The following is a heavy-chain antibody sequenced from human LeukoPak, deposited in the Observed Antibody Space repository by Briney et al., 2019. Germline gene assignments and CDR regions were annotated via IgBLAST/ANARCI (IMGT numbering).Heavy chain of an antibody. CDR1: GGSISSSNDY. CDR2: ISYSGST. V-gene: IGHV4-39*07. CDR3: ARGAGYDFWSGFPLPFDY. D-gene: IGHD3-3*01. Sequence: SETLSLTCTVFGGSISSSNDYWGWIRQPPGKGLECIGGISYSGSTYYNPSLKSRVTISVDTSKNQFSLKLSSVTAADTAVYYCARGAGYDFWSGFPLPFDYWGQGTLVTVSS. J-gene: IGHJ4*02.